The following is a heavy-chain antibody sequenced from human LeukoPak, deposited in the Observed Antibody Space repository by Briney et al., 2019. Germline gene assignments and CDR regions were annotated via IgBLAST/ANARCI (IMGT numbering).Heavy chain of an antibody. CDR1: GYTFTSYD. V-gene: IGHV1-8*01. D-gene: IGHD2-15*01. CDR3: ARGAPLGYCSGGSCYRTVSFDY. Sequence: ASVKVSCKASGYTFTSYDINWVRQATGQGLEWMGWMNPNSGNTGYAQKFQGRVAMTRNTSISTAYMELSSLRSEDTAVYYCARGAPLGYCSGGSCYRTVSFDYWGQGTLVTVSS. J-gene: IGHJ4*02. CDR2: MNPNSGNT.